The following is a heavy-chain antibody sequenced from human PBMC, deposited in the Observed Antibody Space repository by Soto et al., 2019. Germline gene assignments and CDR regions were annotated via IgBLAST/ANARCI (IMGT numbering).Heavy chain of an antibody. J-gene: IGHJ4*02. D-gene: IGHD6-6*01. CDR2: ISGSGGST. CDR1: GFTFSSYA. CDR3: AKDTIRSSSTAY. Sequence: PGGSLRLSCAASGFTFSSYAMSLVRQAPGKGLEWVSAISGSGGSTYYADSVKGRFTISRDNSKNTLYLQMNSLRAEDTAVYYCAKDTIRSSSTAYWGQGTLVTVSS. V-gene: IGHV3-23*01.